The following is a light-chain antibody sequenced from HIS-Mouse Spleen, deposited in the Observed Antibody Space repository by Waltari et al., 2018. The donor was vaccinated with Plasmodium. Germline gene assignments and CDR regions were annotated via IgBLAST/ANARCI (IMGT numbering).Light chain of an antibody. J-gene: IGKJ1*01. CDR3: QQSYSTWT. Sequence: DIQMTQSPSSLSASVGDRVTITCRASQSISNYLNWYQQKPGKATKFLIYAASTLQSEVPVMFSGSGSGTDFILTISSLQPDDVATYYCQQSYSTWTFGQGTKVEIK. CDR2: AAS. V-gene: IGKV1-39*01. CDR1: QSISNY.